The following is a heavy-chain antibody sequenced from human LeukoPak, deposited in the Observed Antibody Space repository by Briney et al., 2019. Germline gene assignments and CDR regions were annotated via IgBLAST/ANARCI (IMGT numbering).Heavy chain of an antibody. D-gene: IGHD3-3*01. CDR2: INHSGST. CDR3: ASGRNFWSGYYFDY. V-gene: IGHV4-39*07. CDR1: GGSISSGDYY. J-gene: IGHJ4*02. Sequence: LETLSLTCTVSGGSISSGDYYWSWIRQPPGKGLEWIGEINHSGSTNYNPSLKSRVTISVDTSKNQFSLKLSSVTAADTAVYYCASGRNFWSGYYFDYWGQGTLVTVSS.